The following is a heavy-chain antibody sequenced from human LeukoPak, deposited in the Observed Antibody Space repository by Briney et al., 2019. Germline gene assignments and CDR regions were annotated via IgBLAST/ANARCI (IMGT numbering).Heavy chain of an antibody. CDR2: ISYDVSNK. V-gene: IGHV3-30-3*01. J-gene: IGHJ4*02. Sequence: PGRSLRLSCVASGFTFSSYAMHWVRQAPGKGLEWVAVISYDVSNKYYADSVKGRFTISRDNSKNTLYLQMNSLRAEDTAVYYCARDIAVAGMGDWGQGTLVTVSS. D-gene: IGHD6-19*01. CDR1: GFTFSSYA. CDR3: ARDIAVAGMGD.